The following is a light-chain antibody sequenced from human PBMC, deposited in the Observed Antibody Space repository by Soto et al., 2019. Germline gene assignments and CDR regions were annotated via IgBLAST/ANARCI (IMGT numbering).Light chain of an antibody. J-gene: IGKJ1*01. Sequence: DIQMTQSPSTLSASVGDTVTVTCRASQSVSGWLAWYQQKPGEAPKLLIYDATALRRGVPSRFSGSGSGTKFSLTIASLPPDDLATYYCQQYETFSGTFGPGTKV. CDR1: QSVSGW. CDR3: QQYETFSGT. V-gene: IGKV1-5*01. CDR2: DAT.